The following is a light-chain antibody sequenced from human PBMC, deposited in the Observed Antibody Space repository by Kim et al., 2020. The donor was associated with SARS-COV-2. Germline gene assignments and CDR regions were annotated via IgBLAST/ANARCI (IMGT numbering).Light chain of an antibody. CDR1: QSVLYSSNNKNY. V-gene: IGKV4-1*01. J-gene: IGKJ1*01. CDR2: WAS. CDR3: QQYYSTPPT. Sequence: ANINSKSSQSVLYSSNNKNYLAWYQQKPGQPPKLLIYWASTRESGVPDRFSGSGSGTDFTLTISSLQAEDVAVYYCQQYYSTPPTFGQGTKVDIK.